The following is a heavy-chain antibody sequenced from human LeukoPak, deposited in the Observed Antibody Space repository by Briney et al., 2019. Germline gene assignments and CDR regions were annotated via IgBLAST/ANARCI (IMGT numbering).Heavy chain of an antibody. CDR3: ARRATVTKAFDY. CDR2: IYYSGTT. CDR1: GGSISSSTYY. Sequence: PSETLSLTCTVSGGSISSSTYYWGWIRQPPGKGLEWIGSIYYSGTTYYNPFLKSRVTISVDTSKNQFSLKLRSLTAADTAVYYCARRATVTKAFDYWGQGTLVTVSS. D-gene: IGHD4-17*01. V-gene: IGHV4-39*01. J-gene: IGHJ4*02.